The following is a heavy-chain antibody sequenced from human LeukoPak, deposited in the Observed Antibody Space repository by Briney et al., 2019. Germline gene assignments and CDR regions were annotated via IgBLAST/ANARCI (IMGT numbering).Heavy chain of an antibody. CDR1: GFTFSSYG. D-gene: IGHD2/OR15-2a*01. V-gene: IGHV3-30*18. CDR3: AKVSARGVISY. Sequence: GGSLRLSCAASGFTFSSYGMPWVRQAPGKGLEWVAVISYDGSNKYYADSVKGRFTISRDNSKNTLYLQMNSLRAEDTAVYYCAKVSARGVISYWGQGTLVTVSS. CDR2: ISYDGSNK. J-gene: IGHJ4*02.